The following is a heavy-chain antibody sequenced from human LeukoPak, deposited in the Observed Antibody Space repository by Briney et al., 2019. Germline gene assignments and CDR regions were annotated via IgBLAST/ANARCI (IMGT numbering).Heavy chain of an antibody. CDR3: ARLRRMTTVTLGYYYGMDV. CDR1: GFTFSDYY. CDR2: ISSSGSTI. Sequence: GGSLRLSCAASGFTFSDYYMSWNRQAPGKGLEWVSYISSSGSTIYYADSVKGRFTISRDNAKNSLYLQMNSLRVEDTAVYYCARLRRMTTVTLGYYYGMDVWGQGTTVTVSS. D-gene: IGHD4-11*01. J-gene: IGHJ6*02. V-gene: IGHV3-11*01.